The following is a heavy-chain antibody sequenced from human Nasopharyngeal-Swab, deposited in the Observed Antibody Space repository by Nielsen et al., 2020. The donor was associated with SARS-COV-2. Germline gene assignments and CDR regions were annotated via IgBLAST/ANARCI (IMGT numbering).Heavy chain of an antibody. Sequence: GESLKISCAASGFTFSSYWMSWVRQAPGKGLEWVANIKQDGSEKYYVDSVKGRFTISRDNAKNSLYLQMNSLRAEDTAVYYCAKDQAAAGTPYWGQGTLVTVSS. V-gene: IGHV3-7*01. CDR3: AKDQAAAGTPY. D-gene: IGHD6-13*01. J-gene: IGHJ4*02. CDR2: IKQDGSEK. CDR1: GFTFSSYW.